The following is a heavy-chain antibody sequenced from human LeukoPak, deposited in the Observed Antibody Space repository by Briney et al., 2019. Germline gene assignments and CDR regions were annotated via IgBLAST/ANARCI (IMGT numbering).Heavy chain of an antibody. V-gene: IGHV3-74*01. CDR1: GFTFSNYW. J-gene: IGHJ4*02. CDR3: AKVGSIAVSRSFDY. CDR2: IKSDGRTT. Sequence: GGSLRLSCAASGFTFSNYWMHWVRQAPGKGLVWVSRIKSDGRTTSYADSVKGRFTISRDNSKNTLYLQMNSLRAEDTAVYYCAKVGSIAVSRSFDYWGQGTLVTVSS. D-gene: IGHD6-19*01.